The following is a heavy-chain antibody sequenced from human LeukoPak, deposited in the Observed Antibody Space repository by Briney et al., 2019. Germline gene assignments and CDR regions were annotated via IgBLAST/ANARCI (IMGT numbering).Heavy chain of an antibody. CDR2: IKSKTDGGTT. Sequence: GGSLRLSCAASGFTFSNAWMSWVRQAPGKGLEWVGRIKSKTDGGTTDYATPVKDRFTISRDDSKNTLYLQMNSLKTEDTAVYYCTTVLWEYQLLSGQADYWGQGTLVTVSS. D-gene: IGHD2-2*01. J-gene: IGHJ4*02. CDR3: TTVLWEYQLLSGQADY. V-gene: IGHV3-15*01. CDR1: GFTFSNAW.